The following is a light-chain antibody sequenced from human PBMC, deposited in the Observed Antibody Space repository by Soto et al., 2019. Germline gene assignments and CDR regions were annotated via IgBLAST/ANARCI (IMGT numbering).Light chain of an antibody. CDR2: QVS. J-gene: IGLJ1*01. CDR1: TSDVGGHNS. V-gene: IGLV2-14*01. Sequence: QSALAHPASVSGSPGQSITISCTGTTSDVGGHNSVSWFQQHPGKAPKLIIYQVSSRPSDISNRFSGSKSGNTASLTISGLQAEDEADYYCNSYSSDITPYVFGTGTKVTVL. CDR3: NSYSSDITPYV.